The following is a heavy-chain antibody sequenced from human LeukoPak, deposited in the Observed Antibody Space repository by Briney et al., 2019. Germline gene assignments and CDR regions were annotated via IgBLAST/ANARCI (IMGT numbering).Heavy chain of an antibody. CDR1: GGSISSYY. J-gene: IGHJ6*02. V-gene: IGHV4-59*08. CDR2: IYYSGST. Sequence: SETLSLTSTVSGGSISSYYWSWIRQPPGKGLEWIGYIYYSGSTNYNPSLKSRVTISVDTSKTQFSVKLSSVTAADTAVYYCARHGPYYDFWSGPPPGGMDVWGQGTTVTVSS. CDR3: ARHGPYYDFWSGPPPGGMDV. D-gene: IGHD3-3*01.